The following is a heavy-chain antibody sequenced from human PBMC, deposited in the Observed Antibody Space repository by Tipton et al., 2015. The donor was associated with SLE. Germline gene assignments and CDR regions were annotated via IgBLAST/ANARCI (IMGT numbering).Heavy chain of an antibody. CDR1: GGSISSYY. CDR2: IYYSGST. J-gene: IGHJ4*02. D-gene: IGHD3-10*01. V-gene: IGHV4-59*01. CDR3: ARRGGLHYFDY. Sequence: TLSLTCTVSGGSISSYYWSWIRQPPGKGLEWIGYIYYSGSTNYNPSLKSRVTISVDTSKNQFSLKLSSVTAADTAVYYCARRGGLHYFDYWGQGTLVTVSS.